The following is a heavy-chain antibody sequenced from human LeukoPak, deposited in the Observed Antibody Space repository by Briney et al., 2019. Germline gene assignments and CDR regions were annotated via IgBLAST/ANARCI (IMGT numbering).Heavy chain of an antibody. J-gene: IGHJ4*02. CDR3: GSSSAGI. CDR2: IKEDGSEK. Sequence: QPGESLRLSCAASGFIFRNYWMNWVRQAPGKGLEWVATIKEDGSEKYYVDFVKGRFTISRDNAKNSLYLQMNSLRAEDPAEYYCGSSSAGIWGQGILVTVSS. D-gene: IGHD1-14*01. CDR1: GFIFRNYW. V-gene: IGHV3-7*01.